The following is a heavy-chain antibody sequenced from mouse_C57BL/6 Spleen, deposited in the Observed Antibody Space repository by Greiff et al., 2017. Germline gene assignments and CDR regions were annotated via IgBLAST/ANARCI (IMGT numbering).Heavy chain of an antibody. D-gene: IGHD1-1*01. J-gene: IGHJ2*01. CDR3: ASDPGYYYGSSSLYYFDY. Sequence: EVKLVESGGGLVKPGGSLKLSCAASGFTFSSYAMSWVRQTPEKRLEWVATISDGGSYTYYPDNVKGRFTVSRDNAKNNLYLQMSHLKSEDTAMYYCASDPGYYYGSSSLYYFDYWGQGTTLTVSS. V-gene: IGHV5-4*03. CDR1: GFTFSSYA. CDR2: ISDGGSYT.